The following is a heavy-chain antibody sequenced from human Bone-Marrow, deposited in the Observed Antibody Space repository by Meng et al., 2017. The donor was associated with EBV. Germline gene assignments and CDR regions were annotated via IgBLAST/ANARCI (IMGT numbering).Heavy chain of an antibody. Sequence: GQRRGSGPGLVEPSGTLSLTCAVSGGSISSSNWWSWVRQPPGKGLEWIGEIYHSGSTNYNPSLKSRVTISVDKSKNQFSLKLSSVTAADTAVYYCARDQGYYDSRGFDYWGQGTLVTVSS. J-gene: IGHJ4*02. V-gene: IGHV4-4*02. CDR3: ARDQGYYDSRGFDY. CDR1: GGSISSSNW. CDR2: IYHSGST. D-gene: IGHD3-22*01.